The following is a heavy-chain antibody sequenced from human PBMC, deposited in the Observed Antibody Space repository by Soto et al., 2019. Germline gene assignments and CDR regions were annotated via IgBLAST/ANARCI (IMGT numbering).Heavy chain of an antibody. CDR2: IAYDGSSK. V-gene: IGHV3-30*18. D-gene: IGHD3-3*01. J-gene: IGHJ5*02. CDR3: AKSLDGVPVQEFDP. Sequence: QVQLVESGGGVVQPGISLRLSCAASGFTFENFGMHWVRQAPGKGLEWVAVIAYDGSSKYYADSVKGRFTISRDNSNNTLYLQMNSLRVEDTAVYYCAKSLDGVPVQEFDPRGQGTLVTVSS. CDR1: GFTFENFG.